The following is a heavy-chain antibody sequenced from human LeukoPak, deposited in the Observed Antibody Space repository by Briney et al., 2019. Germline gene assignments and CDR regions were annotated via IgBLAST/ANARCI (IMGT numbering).Heavy chain of an antibody. V-gene: IGHV4-39*07. D-gene: IGHD4-17*01. J-gene: IGHJ4*02. CDR1: GGSISSSSYY. CDR2: IYYSGST. CDR3: ARSTTVSDY. Sequence: PSETLSLTCTVSGGSISSSSYYWGWIRQPPGKGLEWIGSIYYSGSTYYNPSLKSRVTISVDTSKNQFSLKLSSVTAADTAVYYCARSTTVSDYWGQGTLVTVSS.